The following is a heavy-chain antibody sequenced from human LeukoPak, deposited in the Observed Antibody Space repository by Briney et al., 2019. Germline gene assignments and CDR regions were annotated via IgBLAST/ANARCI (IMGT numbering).Heavy chain of an antibody. D-gene: IGHD3-16*01. CDR2: IYYSGTT. V-gene: IGHV4-59*08. Sequence: SETLSLTCTVSGGSLSAYCWSWIRQPPGKGLEWIGYIYYSGTTNYHPSLESRVTISVDTSKNQFSLKLNSVTAADTAVYYCARRTGEGAFDIWGQGTMVTVSS. CDR3: ARRTGEGAFDI. CDR1: GGSLSAYC. J-gene: IGHJ3*02.